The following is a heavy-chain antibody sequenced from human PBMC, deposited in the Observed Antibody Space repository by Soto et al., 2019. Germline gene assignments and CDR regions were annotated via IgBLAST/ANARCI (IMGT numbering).Heavy chain of an antibody. V-gene: IGHV1-69*06. CDR2: IIPIFGTA. CDR3: ARSGYYRYWFDP. Sequence: QVQLVPSGAEVQKPGSSVKVSCKASGGTFSRYAISWVRPAPGQGLEWMGGIIPIFGTANYAQKFQGRVTITADKSTSTAYMELSSLISEYTAVYYCARSGYYRYWFDPCGQGTLVTVSS. J-gene: IGHJ5*02. CDR1: GGTFSRYA. D-gene: IGHD3-3*01.